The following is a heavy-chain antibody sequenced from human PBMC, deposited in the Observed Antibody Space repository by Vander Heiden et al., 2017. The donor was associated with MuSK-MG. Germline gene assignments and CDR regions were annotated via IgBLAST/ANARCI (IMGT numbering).Heavy chain of an antibody. D-gene: IGHD2-8*02. J-gene: IGHJ4*02. CDR2: LAGSGGST. Sequence: EVQLLESGGGLIQPGGSLRLSCRASEFIFSSYAMSWVRQAPGKGLEWVSSLAGSGGSTYYADSVRGRFTISRDNSKNTLFLQMNSLRAEDTAVYYCAKDWGVYWGYFFDSWGQGTLVTVS. CDR1: EFIFSSYA. V-gene: IGHV3-23*01. CDR3: AKDWGVYWGYFFDS.